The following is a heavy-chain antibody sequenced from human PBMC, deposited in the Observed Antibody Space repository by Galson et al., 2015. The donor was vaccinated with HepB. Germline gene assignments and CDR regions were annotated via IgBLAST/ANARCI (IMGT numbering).Heavy chain of an antibody. CDR2: INPSGGST. V-gene: IGHV1-46*01. D-gene: IGHD6-13*01. CDR1: GYTFTSYY. Sequence: SVKVSCKASGYTFTSYYMHWVRQAPGQGLEWMGIINPSGGSTSYAQKFQGRVTMTRDTSTSTVYMELSSLRSEDTAVYYCARDGGIAAAGTFVYYYYGMDVWGQGTTVTVSS. J-gene: IGHJ6*02. CDR3: ARDGGIAAAGTFVYYYYGMDV.